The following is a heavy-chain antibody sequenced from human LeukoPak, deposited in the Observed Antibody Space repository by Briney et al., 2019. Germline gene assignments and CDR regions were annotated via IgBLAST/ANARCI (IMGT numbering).Heavy chain of an antibody. V-gene: IGHV3-23*01. Sequence: GGSLRLSCAASGFTFSSYAMSWVRQAPGKGLEWVSAISGSGGSTYYADSVKGRFTISRDNSRNTLYLQMNSLRPEDTAVYYCAKAIRVAATSSWFCLDYWGQGTLVTVSS. CDR1: GFTFSSYA. CDR3: AKAIRVAATSSWFCLDY. D-gene: IGHD2-2*02. J-gene: IGHJ4*02. CDR2: ISGSGGST.